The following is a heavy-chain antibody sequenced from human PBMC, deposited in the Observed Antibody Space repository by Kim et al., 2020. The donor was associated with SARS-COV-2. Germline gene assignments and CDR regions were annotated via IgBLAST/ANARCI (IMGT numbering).Heavy chain of an antibody. J-gene: IGHJ4*02. Sequence: KGRFTIAKDNAKNALYLKMNSLRAEDTAVYYCAREGYYYDSSGYYYNFDYWGQGTLVTVSS. D-gene: IGHD3-22*01. V-gene: IGHV3-11*01. CDR3: AREGYYYDSSGYYYNFDY.